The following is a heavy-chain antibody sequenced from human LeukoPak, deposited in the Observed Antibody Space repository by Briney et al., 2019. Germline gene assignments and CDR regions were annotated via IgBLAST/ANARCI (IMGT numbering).Heavy chain of an antibody. CDR3: ARGRDGYDYAGFDP. V-gene: IGHV1-18*01. J-gene: IGHJ5*02. CDR1: GYTFITYG. D-gene: IGHD5-24*01. Sequence: ASVKVSCRASGYTFITYGISWVRQAPGQGFEWMGWISSYNGNADYAQKFRGRVAMTTDPSMNTAYMELRSLGFDDSADYYCARGRDGYDYAGFDPWGQGTRVTVSS. CDR2: ISSYNGNA.